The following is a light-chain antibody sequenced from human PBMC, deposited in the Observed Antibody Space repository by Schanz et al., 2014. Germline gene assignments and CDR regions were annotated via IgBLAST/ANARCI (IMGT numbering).Light chain of an antibody. CDR3: AAWDDSLSGVV. V-gene: IGLV1-47*02. CDR2: SNN. CDR1: SSNIGSNY. Sequence: QSVLTQPPSASGTPGQRVTIACSGSSSNIGSNYVYWYQQLPGTAPKLLIYSNNQRPSGVPDRFSGSKSGTSASLAISGLRSEDEGDYHCAAWDDSLSGVVFGGGTKLTVL. J-gene: IGLJ2*01.